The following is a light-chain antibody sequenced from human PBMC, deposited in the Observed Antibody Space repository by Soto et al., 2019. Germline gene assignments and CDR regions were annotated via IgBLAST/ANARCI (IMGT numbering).Light chain of an antibody. Sequence: QSVLTQPASVSGSPGQSITISCTGTSSDVGGYNYVSWCQQHPGKAPKLMVYEVTNRPSGVSNRFSGSRSGNTASLTISGLQSEDEAEYYCNSYTSSSTFVFGTGTKLTVL. V-gene: IGLV2-14*01. CDR2: EVT. J-gene: IGLJ1*01. CDR3: NSYTSSSTFV. CDR1: SSDVGGYNY.